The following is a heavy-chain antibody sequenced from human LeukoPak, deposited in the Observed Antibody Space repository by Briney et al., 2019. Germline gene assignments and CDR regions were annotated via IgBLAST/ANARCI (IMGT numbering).Heavy chain of an antibody. D-gene: IGHD5-18*01. CDR1: GYTFTSYY. J-gene: IGHJ4*02. V-gene: IGHV1-46*01. Sequence: ASVKLSCKASGYTFTSYYMHWVRQAPGQGIEWMGIINPSGGSTSYAQKFQGRVTMTRDTSTSTVYMELSSLRSEDTAVYYCARESERGYSYGYALDYWGQGTLVTVSS. CDR2: INPSGGST. CDR3: ARESERGYSYGYALDY.